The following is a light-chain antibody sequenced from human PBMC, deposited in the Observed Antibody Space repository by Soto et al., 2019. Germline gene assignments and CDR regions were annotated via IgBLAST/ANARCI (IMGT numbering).Light chain of an antibody. V-gene: IGKV1-5*01. CDR3: QQYNSYSPLT. J-gene: IGKJ4*01. CDR1: QSFSSW. CDR2: DAS. Sequence: DIQMTQSPSTLSASVGDRVTITCRASQSFSSWLAWYQQKPGKAPKLLIYDASSLESGVPSRFSGSGSGTEFTLTISSLQPDDFATYYCQQYNSYSPLTFGGGTKVEIK.